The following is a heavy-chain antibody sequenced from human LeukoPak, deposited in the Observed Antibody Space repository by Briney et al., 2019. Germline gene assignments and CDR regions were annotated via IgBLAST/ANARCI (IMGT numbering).Heavy chain of an antibody. V-gene: IGHV3-53*01. J-gene: IGHJ4*02. Sequence: GGSLRLSCAASGFTVITNDMTWVRQAPGKGLEWVSVLYSDGNTKYVDSVQGRFTISRDNSKNTLYLGMNSLSPDDTAVYYCARGVEPLAANTLAYWGQGTLVTVSS. CDR1: GFTVITND. CDR3: ARGVEPLAANTLAY. CDR2: LYSDGNT. D-gene: IGHD1-14*01.